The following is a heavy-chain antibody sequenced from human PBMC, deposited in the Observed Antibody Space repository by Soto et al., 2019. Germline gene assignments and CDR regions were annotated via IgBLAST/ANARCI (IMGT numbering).Heavy chain of an antibody. Sequence: QVQLQQWGAGLLKPSETLSLTCAVYGGSFSGYYWSWIRQPPGKGLEWIGEINHSGSTNYNPSLKSRVTITVDTSKNQFSLKLSSVTAADTAVYYCARGKGRYCSSTSCYAVTNWGQGTLVTVSS. CDR1: GGSFSGYY. CDR3: ARGKGRYCSSTSCYAVTN. J-gene: IGHJ4*02. V-gene: IGHV4-34*01. CDR2: INHSGST. D-gene: IGHD2-2*01.